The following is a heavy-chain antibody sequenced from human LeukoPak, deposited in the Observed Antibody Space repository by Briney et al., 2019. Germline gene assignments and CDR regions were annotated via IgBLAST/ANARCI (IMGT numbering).Heavy chain of an antibody. Sequence: GGSLRLSCAASGFTFSSYAMHWVRQAPGKGLEWVAVISYDGSNKYYADSVKGRFTISRDNAKNSLYLQMNSLRAEDTAVYYCAGVGITMVRGVIIGGDYYYYYMDVWGKGTTVTISS. V-gene: IGHV3-30*04. CDR1: GFTFSSYA. CDR2: ISYDGSNK. J-gene: IGHJ6*03. D-gene: IGHD3-10*01. CDR3: AGVGITMVRGVIIGGDYYYYYMDV.